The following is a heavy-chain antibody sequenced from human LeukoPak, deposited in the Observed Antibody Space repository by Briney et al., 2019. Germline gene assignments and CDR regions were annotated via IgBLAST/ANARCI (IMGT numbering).Heavy chain of an antibody. J-gene: IGHJ4*02. D-gene: IGHD1-26*01. CDR2: IFTSGST. CDR1: GASINTYY. CDR3: ARDRDTGSSSNRYYFDY. V-gene: IGHV4-4*07. Sequence: SETLSLTCTVSGASINTYYWSWVRQPAGKGLEWIGRIFTSGSTNYNPSLKSRVTMSVDTSKNQFSLKLSSVTAADTAVYYCARDRDTGSSSNRYYFDYWGQGTLVAVSS.